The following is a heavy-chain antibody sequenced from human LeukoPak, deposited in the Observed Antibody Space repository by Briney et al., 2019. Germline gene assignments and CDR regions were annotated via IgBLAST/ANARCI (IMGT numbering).Heavy chain of an antibody. V-gene: IGHV3-49*03. CDR3: TTDPRSITWIQLWLGDWFDP. D-gene: IGHD5-18*01. J-gene: IGHJ5*02. CDR1: GFTFGDSA. CDR2: IRNKAYGGTT. Sequence: GGSLRLSCTASGFTFGDSAMSWFRQAPGKGLEWVSFIRNKAYGGTTEYAASVKGRFTISRDDSKNTLYLQMNSLKTEDTAVYYCTTDPRSITWIQLWLGDWFDPWGQGTLVTVSS.